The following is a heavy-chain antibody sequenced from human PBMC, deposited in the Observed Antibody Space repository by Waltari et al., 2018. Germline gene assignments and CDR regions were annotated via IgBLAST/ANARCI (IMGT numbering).Heavy chain of an antibody. Sequence: EVQLVESGGGLIQPGGSLRLSCAASGFTVSDNYMTWVRQAPGKGLEVVSVIYSDGSTYYADAVEGRLILSRDNSQNTLNLQMNSLRAEDTSVYYCARLRYSYYVGYWGQGTLVTVSS. CDR2: IYSDGST. V-gene: IGHV3-53*01. CDR1: GFTVSDNY. J-gene: IGHJ4*02. CDR3: ARLRYSYYVGY. D-gene: IGHD5-18*01.